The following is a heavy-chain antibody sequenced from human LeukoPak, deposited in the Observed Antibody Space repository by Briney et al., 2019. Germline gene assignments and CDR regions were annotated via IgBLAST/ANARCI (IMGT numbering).Heavy chain of an antibody. V-gene: IGHV3-21*04. Sequence: KTGGSLRLSCAASGFTFSSYSMNWVRQAPGKGLEWVSSISSSSSYIYYADSVKGRFTISRDNAKNSLYLQMNSLRGEDTAVYYCARDGYSGSYYRLYYFFMDVWGKGTTVTVSS. CDR1: GFTFSSYS. J-gene: IGHJ6*03. CDR2: ISSSSSYI. CDR3: ARDGYSGSYYRLYYFFMDV. D-gene: IGHD1-26*01.